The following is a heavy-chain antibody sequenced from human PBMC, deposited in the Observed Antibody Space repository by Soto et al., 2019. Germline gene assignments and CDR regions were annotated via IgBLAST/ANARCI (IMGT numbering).Heavy chain of an antibody. Sequence: SETLSLTCAVSGCSISSCGFYWSWNRQHPGKGLEWIGYIYYSGSTYYNPSLRSRVMISVDTSKSQFSLKLSSVTAADTAVYYCARGPPGGWYLDYWGQGTLVSVSS. V-gene: IGHV4-31*11. J-gene: IGHJ4*02. CDR2: IYYSGST. CDR3: ARGPPGGWYLDY. CDR1: GCSISSCGFY. D-gene: IGHD6-19*01.